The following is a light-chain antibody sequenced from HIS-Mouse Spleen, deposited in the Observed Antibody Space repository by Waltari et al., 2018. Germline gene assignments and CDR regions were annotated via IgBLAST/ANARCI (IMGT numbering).Light chain of an antibody. CDR2: DVS. CDR1: SSDVGGYTY. J-gene: IGLJ3*02. CDR3: CSYAGSYTWV. V-gene: IGLV2-11*01. Sequence: QSALTQPRPGSGSPGPSLPISVTGTSSDVGGYTYVSWYQQLPGKSTQLMIYDVSKRPSGVPDRFSGSKSGNTASLTISGLQAEDEADYYCCSYAGSYTWVFGGGTKLTVL.